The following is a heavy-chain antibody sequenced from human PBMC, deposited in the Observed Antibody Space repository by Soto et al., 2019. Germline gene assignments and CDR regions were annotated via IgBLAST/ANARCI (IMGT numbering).Heavy chain of an antibody. V-gene: IGHV3-30-3*01. D-gene: IGHD2-15*01. Sequence: QVQLVESGGGVVQPGRSLRLSCAASGFSFSSCAMHWVRQAPGKGLEWVAVVSHDGSNKYYADSVKGRVTISRDNSIKPVYWQMTSVGAEDTVVYYWGRVIIAVVGFASSFANGGQEPLVPVSP. CDR2: VSHDGSNK. CDR3: GRVIIAVVGFASSFAN. CDR1: GFSFSSCA. J-gene: IGHJ4*02.